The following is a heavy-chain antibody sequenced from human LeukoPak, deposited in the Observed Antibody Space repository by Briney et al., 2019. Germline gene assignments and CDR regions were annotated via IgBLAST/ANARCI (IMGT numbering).Heavy chain of an antibody. D-gene: IGHD6-13*01. CDR1: GFTFSYYS. CDR2: FTSMSRTI. J-gene: IGHJ4*02. Sequence: PGESLRLSCAGSGFTFSYYSMTWVRQAPGKGLEWVSSFTSMSRTIYYADSVKGRFTISRDDAKESLYLQMNSLRAEDTAIYYCARQSSGIAATDKIDYWGQGALVTVSS. V-gene: IGHV3-21*01. CDR3: ARQSSGIAATDKIDY.